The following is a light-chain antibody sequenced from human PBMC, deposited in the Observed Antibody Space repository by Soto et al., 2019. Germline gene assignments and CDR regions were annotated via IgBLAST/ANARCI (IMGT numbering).Light chain of an antibody. CDR3: QQSNSFPLT. V-gene: IGKV1-12*01. Sequence: DIQMTQSPSSVSASVGDRVTITCRASQVISSRLAWYQQNPGKAPNLLIYAASSLQSGVPSRFSGSGSETDFTLTIGSLQPEDFATYSCQQSNSFPLTFGGGTKVEIK. CDR2: AAS. CDR1: QVISSR. J-gene: IGKJ4*01.